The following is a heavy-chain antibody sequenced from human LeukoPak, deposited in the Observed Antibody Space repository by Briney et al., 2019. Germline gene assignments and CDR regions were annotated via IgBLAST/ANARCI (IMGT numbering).Heavy chain of an antibody. V-gene: IGHV5-51*01. CDR2: IYPGDSDT. CDR1: GYSFTSYW. J-gene: IGHJ6*03. CDR3: ARQGYSYGYYMDV. Sequence: GESLKISCQGSGYSFTSYWIGWVRQLPGKGLEWMGIIYPGDSDTRYSPSFQGQVTISADKSISTAYLQWSSLKASDTAMYYCARQGYSYGYYMDVWGKGTTVTVSS. D-gene: IGHD5-18*01.